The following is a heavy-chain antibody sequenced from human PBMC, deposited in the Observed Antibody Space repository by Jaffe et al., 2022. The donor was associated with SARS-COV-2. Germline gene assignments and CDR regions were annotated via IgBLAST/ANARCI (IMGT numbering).Heavy chain of an antibody. CDR3: STLIAFHHNY. J-gene: IGHJ4*02. CDR1: GFTFSNAW. D-gene: IGHD6-13*01. Sequence: EVQLVESGGGLVKPGGSLRLSCAASGFTFSNAWMSWVRQAPGKGLEWVGRIKSKTDAGTTDYAAPVKGRFTISRDDSKNTLYLQMNSLKTEDTAVYYCSTLIAFHHNYWGQGILVTVSS. V-gene: IGHV3-15*01. CDR2: IKSKTDAGTT.